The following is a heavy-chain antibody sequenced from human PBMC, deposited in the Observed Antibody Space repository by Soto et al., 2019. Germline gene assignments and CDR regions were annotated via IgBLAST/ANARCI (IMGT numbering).Heavy chain of an antibody. D-gene: IGHD2-21*01. CDR1: GGGNLRDYR. V-gene: IGHV1-69*01. CDR2: IIPKLGSA. Sequence: QVQLVQSGAEVKEPGSSVKVSCKASGGGNLRDYRTTWVRRAPGQGLEWMGGIIPKLGSANYAQNFQGRVTVTADESTNTVYMELRSLRSDDTAVYYCARGGDGYNFGVVYGGQGTPVSVSS. CDR3: ARGGDGYNFGVVY. J-gene: IGHJ4*02.